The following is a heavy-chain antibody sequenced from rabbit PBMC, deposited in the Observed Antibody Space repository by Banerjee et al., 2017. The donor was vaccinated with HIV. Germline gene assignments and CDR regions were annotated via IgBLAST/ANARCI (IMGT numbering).Heavy chain of an antibody. CDR1: GFAFSCSYY. J-gene: IGHJ4*01. Sequence: QEQLEESGGDLVQAEGSLTLTCTASGFAFSCSYYLCWVRQAPGKGLEWIACIYGGSSGSTYYASWAKGRFTISKTSSTTVTLQMTSLTAADTATYFCARDRNVDISYRGFNLWGQGTLSPS. CDR3: ARDRNVDISYRGFNL. V-gene: IGHV1S45*01. CDR2: IYGGSSGST. D-gene: IGHD8-1*01.